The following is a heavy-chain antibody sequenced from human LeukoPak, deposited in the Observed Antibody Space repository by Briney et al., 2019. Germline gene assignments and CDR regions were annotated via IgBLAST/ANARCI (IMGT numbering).Heavy chain of an antibody. D-gene: IGHD3-10*01. CDR3: ARHNVLLWFGELLGWFDP. V-gene: IGHV4-59*08. CDR2: IYYTGST. J-gene: IGHJ5*02. CDR1: GGSISSYY. Sequence: PSETLSLTCTVSGGSISSYYWSWLRQPPGKGLEWIGYIYYTGSTDYNPSLKSRVTISIDTSKNQFSLNLSSLTAADTAVYYCARHNVLLWFGELLGWFDPWGQGTLVTVSS.